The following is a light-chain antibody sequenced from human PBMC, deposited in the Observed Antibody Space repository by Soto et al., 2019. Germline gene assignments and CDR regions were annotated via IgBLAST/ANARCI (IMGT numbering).Light chain of an antibody. J-gene: IGKJ1*01. V-gene: IGKV3-11*01. Sequence: EIVLTQSPATLSLSPGERATLSCRASQSVSNYLAWYQQKPGQAPRLLIYDASNRASGIPARFSGSGSGTDFTLTISSLDPEDFAMYYCLHYGTAQWTFGQGTKVDI. CDR1: QSVSNY. CDR3: LHYGTAQWT. CDR2: DAS.